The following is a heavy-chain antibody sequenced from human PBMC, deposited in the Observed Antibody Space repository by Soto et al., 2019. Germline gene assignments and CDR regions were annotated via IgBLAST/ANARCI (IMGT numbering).Heavy chain of an antibody. CDR1: GFTFSSYW. Sequence: GGSLRLSCAASGFTFSSYWMHWVRQAPGKGLVWVSRINSDGSSTSYADSVKGRFTISRDNAKNTLYLQMNSLRAEDTAVYYCARFSGSYYLDFDPWGQGTQVTVSS. J-gene: IGHJ5*02. CDR2: INSDGSST. D-gene: IGHD1-26*01. V-gene: IGHV3-74*01. CDR3: ARFSGSYYLDFDP.